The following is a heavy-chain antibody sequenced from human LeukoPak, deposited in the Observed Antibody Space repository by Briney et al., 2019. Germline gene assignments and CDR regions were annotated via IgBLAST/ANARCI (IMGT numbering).Heavy chain of an antibody. J-gene: IGHJ6*03. CDR1: GFTFSSYA. CDR2: ISGSGGST. CDR3: AKDATLCSGGSCRAFGLYYYYMDV. D-gene: IGHD2-15*01. V-gene: IGHV3-23*01. Sequence: GGSLRLSCAASGFTFSSYAMSWVRQAPGKGLEWVSAISGSGGSTYYADSVKGRFTISRDNSKNTLYLQMNSLRAEDTAVYYCAKDATLCSGGSCRAFGLYYYYMDVWGKGTTVTVSS.